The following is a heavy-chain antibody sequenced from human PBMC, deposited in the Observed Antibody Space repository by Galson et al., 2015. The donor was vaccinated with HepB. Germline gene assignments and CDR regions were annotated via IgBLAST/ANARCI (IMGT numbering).Heavy chain of an antibody. CDR3: TPDPEIGFTIFGVVIRGFDS. D-gene: IGHD3-3*01. CDR1: GFTFSNYG. J-gene: IGHJ4*02. V-gene: IGHV3-15*01. Sequence: SLRLSCAASGFTFSNYGMHWVRQAPGKGLEWVGRIKSKTDGGTTDYAAPVKGRFTISRDDSKNTLYLQMNSLKTEDTAVYYCTPDPEIGFTIFGVVIRGFDSWGQGTLVTVSS. CDR2: IKSKTDGGTT.